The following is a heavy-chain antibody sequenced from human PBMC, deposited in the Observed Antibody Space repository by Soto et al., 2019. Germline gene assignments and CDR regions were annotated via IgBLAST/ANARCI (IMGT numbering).Heavy chain of an antibody. D-gene: IGHD1-1*01. CDR1: GFPFSGYA. J-gene: IGHJ4*02. CDR2: ISHDGSNK. V-gene: IGHV3-30-3*01. CDR3: ARGGTPFDY. Sequence: QVQLVESGGGVVQPGRSLRLSCAASGFPFSGYAMHWVRQAPGKGLEWVAFISHDGSNKYYADSVKGRFTISRDNSKNTLYLQMNSLRAEDTAVYYCARGGTPFDYWGQGTLVTVSS.